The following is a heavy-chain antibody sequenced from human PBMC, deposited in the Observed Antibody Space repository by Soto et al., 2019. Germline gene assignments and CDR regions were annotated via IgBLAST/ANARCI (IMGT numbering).Heavy chain of an antibody. Sequence: GGSLRLSCAASGFTFSSYGMHWVRQAPGKGLEWVAVISYDGSNKYYADSVKGRFTISRDNSKNTLYLQMNSLRAEDTAVYYCAKDQAFYGMDVWGQGTTVTVSS. CDR1: GFTFSSYG. CDR2: ISYDGSNK. V-gene: IGHV3-30*18. J-gene: IGHJ6*02. CDR3: AKDQAFYGMDV.